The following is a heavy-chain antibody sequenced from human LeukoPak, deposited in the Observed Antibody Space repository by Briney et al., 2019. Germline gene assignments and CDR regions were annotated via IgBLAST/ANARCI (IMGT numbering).Heavy chain of an antibody. CDR3: ASRDGYNYNWYFDL. D-gene: IGHD5-24*01. J-gene: IGHJ2*01. V-gene: IGHV1-69*13. Sequence: AASVKVSCKASGGTFSSHAISWVRQAPGQGLEWMGGIIPIFGTANYAQKFQGRVTITADESTSTAYMELSSLRAEDTAVYYCASRDGYNYNWYFDLWGRGTLVTVSS. CDR2: IIPIFGTA. CDR1: GGTFSSHA.